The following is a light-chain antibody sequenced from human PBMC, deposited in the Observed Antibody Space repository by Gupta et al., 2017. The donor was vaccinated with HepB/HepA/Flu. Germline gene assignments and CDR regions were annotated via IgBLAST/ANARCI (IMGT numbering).Light chain of an antibody. Sequence: DIQMTQSLSSLSASVGDRVTITCQASQDISNYLNWYQQKPGKAPKLLIYDASNLETGVPSRFSGSGSGTDFTFTISSLQPEDIATYYCQQYDNLPPLTFGGGTQVEIK. CDR2: DAS. CDR3: QQYDNLPPLT. CDR1: QDISNY. V-gene: IGKV1-33*01. J-gene: IGKJ4*01.